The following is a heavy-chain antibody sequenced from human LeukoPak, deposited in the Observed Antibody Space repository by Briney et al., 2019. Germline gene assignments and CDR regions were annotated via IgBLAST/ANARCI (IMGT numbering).Heavy chain of an antibody. CDR1: GGTFSSYA. J-gene: IGHJ6*02. CDR3: AREDLYGSTQDV. CDR2: IIPIFGTA. D-gene: IGHD2-2*01. V-gene: IGHV1-69*13. Sequence: SVKVSCKASGGTFSSYAISWVRQAPGQGLEWMGGIIPIFGTANYAQKFQGRVTITADESTSTAYMELSSLRSEDTAVYYCAREDLYGSTQDVWGQGTTVTVSS.